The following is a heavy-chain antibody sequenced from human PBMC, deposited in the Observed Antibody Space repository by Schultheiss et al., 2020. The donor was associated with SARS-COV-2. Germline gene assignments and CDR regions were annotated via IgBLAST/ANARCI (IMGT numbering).Heavy chain of an antibody. J-gene: IGHJ4*02. V-gene: IGHV3-30*04. CDR3: ARSLMYSGGRDFDS. CDR2: ISYNGSNK. CDR1: GFTFSSYA. D-gene: IGHD6-19*01. Sequence: GGSLRLSCAASGFTFSSYAMHWVRQAPGKGLEWVAVISYNGSNKNYADSVKGRFTISRDNSKNTLYLQMSSLRADDTAMYYCARSLMYSGGRDFDSWGQGTLVTVSS.